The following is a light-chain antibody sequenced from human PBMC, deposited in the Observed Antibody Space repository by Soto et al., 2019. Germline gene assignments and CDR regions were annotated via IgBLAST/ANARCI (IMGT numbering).Light chain of an antibody. V-gene: IGLV1-51*01. CDR3: ATWDNSLSAVV. CDR1: SSNIGNNY. CDR2: DNN. J-gene: IGLJ2*01. Sequence: QSVLTQPPSVSAAPGQKVTISCSGRSSNIGNNYVSWYQQLPGTAPKLVIYDNNKRPSGIPDRFSGSKSGTSATLGITGLQTGDQADYYCATWDNSLSAVVFGGGTQLTVL.